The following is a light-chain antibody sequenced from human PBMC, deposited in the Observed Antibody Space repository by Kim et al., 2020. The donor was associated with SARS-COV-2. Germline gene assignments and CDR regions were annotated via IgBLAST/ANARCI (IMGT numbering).Light chain of an antibody. Sequence: VSPGQTAAITCPGDNLGGRYGSRYQQRPGQTPLLVIYQDIERPSGIPDRFSGPNSGNTATLTISGTQAMDEADYYCQAWDNSAAIFGGGTQLTVL. CDR3: QAWDNSAAI. J-gene: IGLJ2*01. CDR2: QDI. V-gene: IGLV3-1*01. CDR1: NLGGRY.